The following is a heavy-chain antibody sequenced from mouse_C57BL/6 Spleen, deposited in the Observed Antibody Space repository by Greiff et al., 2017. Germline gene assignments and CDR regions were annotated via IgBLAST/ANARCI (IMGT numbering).Heavy chain of an antibody. D-gene: IGHD1-1*01. CDR1: GYTFTSYW. CDR3: ARQYSVLLREYYFDY. V-gene: IGHV1-52*01. CDR2: IDPSDSET. J-gene: IGHJ2*01. Sequence: VQLQQPGAELVRPGSSVKLSCKASGYTFTSYWMHWVKQRPIQGLEWIGNIDPSDSETHYNQKFKDKATLTVDKSSSTAYMQLSSLTSEDSAVYYCARQYSVLLREYYFDYWGQGTTLTVSS.